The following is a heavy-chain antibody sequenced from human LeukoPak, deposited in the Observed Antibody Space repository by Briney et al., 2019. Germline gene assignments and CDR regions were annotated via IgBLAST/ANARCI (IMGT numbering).Heavy chain of an antibody. V-gene: IGHV1-2*06. CDR3: ARQGYSSSWYRDVDY. J-gene: IGHJ4*02. CDR2: INPNSGGT. D-gene: IGHD6-13*01. CDR1: GYTFTGYY. Sequence: GASVKVSCKASGYTFTGYYMHWVRQAPGQGLEWMGRINPNSGGTNYAQKFQGRVTMTRDTSISTAYMELSRLRSDDTAVYYCARQGYSSSWYRDVDYWGQGTLVTVSS.